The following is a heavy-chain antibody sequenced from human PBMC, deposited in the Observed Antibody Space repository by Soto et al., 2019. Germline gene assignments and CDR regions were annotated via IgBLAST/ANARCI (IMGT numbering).Heavy chain of an antibody. CDR2: IQSGGPT. J-gene: IGHJ6*04. D-gene: IGHD2-15*01. Sequence: GGSLRLSCAASGFTVISKYMSWVLQAPGKGLEWVSLIQSGGPTYYADSVKGRFTISRDTSENTVHLQMDSLRAEDTAVYYCARDDVLGDGGSRHGVHSDVRGKGTTVTVAS. CDR1: GFTVISKY. V-gene: IGHV3-66*01. CDR3: ARDDVLGDGGSRHGVHSDV.